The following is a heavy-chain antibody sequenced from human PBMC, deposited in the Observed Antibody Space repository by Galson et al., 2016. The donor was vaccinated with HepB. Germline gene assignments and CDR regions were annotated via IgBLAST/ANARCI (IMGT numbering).Heavy chain of an antibody. J-gene: IGHJ6*02. V-gene: IGHV3-7*01. CDR2: INRDGSET. Sequence: SLRLSCAASGSTFTSYSMTWVRQAPGKGLEWVGNINRDGSETNYVDSVKGRFTISRDNSKNTLYLQMNSLRAEDTAVYYCARYSDYRGEYYFFGMDVWGQGTTVTVSS. D-gene: IGHD4-23*01. CDR1: GSTFTSYS. CDR3: ARYSDYRGEYYFFGMDV.